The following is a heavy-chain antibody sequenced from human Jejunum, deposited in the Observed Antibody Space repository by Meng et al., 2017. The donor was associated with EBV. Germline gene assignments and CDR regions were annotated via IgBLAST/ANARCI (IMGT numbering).Heavy chain of an antibody. CDR3: ASIHPSIDS. CDR1: SGSIFSSNW. V-gene: IGHV4-4*02. J-gene: IGHJ4*02. Sequence: QMQLKASGAGLVKPSGTLSLPCAVSSGSIFSSNWWTWVRQPPGKGLEWIGEIYHSGSTNYNPSLKSRITMSLDKSKNQFSLKLRSVTAADTAVYYCASIHPSIDSWGPGTLVTVSS. CDR2: IYHSGST. D-gene: IGHD2-21*01.